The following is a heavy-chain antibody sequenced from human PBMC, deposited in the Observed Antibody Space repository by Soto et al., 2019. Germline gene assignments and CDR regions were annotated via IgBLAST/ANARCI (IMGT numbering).Heavy chain of an antibody. J-gene: IGHJ6*02. CDR3: ASEGPAPYYYYGMDV. V-gene: IGHV1-18*01. Sequence: QVQLVQSRGEVKKPGASVKVSCKTSGYRFTTYGFSWVRQAPGQGLEWMGWISGYNGNTNYAQKFQGRVTMTTDTSTSTAYMELRSLRSDDTAVYYCASEGPAPYYYYGMDVWGQGNTVTVSS. CDR2: ISGYNGNT. CDR1: GYRFTTYG.